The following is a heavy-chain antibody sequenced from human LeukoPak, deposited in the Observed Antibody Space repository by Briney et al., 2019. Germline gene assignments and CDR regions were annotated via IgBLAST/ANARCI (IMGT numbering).Heavy chain of an antibody. Sequence: PGGSLRVSCAASGFTFNSYTMCWVRQAPGKGLEWVSAISGHDGSTFYADSVKGRFTISRDNSKNTLYLQMNSLRVGDTAVYYCAKDGPSRPSNFYYYYTMDVWGKGTAVTVSS. J-gene: IGHJ6*03. CDR2: ISGHDGST. CDR3: AKDGPSRPSNFYYYYTMDV. CDR1: GFTFNSYT. D-gene: IGHD2-2*01. V-gene: IGHV3-23*01.